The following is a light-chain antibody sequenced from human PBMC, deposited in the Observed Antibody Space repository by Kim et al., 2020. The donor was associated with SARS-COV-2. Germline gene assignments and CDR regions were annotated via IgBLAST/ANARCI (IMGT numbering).Light chain of an antibody. Sequence: PGKTANITCGGNDIESKSVHWYQQPPGQAPVLVISYNGDRPSGIPERLSGSNSGNTATLTISRVEAGDEADYYCQVWDTNSDHPVVFGGGTQLTVL. J-gene: IGLJ2*01. CDR2: YNG. V-gene: IGLV3-21*04. CDR1: DIESKS. CDR3: QVWDTNSDHPVV.